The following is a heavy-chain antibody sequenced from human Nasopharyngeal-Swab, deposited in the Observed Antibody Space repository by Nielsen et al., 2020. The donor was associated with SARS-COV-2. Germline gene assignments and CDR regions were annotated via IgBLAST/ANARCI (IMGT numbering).Heavy chain of an antibody. CDR1: GFTFSSYA. CDR2: ISYDGSNK. Sequence: GESLKISCAASGFTFSSYAMHWVRQAPGKGLEWVAVISYDGSNKYYADSVKGRFTISRDNSKNTLYLQMNSLRAEDTAVYYCAGDPGSGYDFPPYYYYMDVWGKGTTVTVSS. CDR3: AGDPGSGYDFPPYYYYMDV. V-gene: IGHV3-30-3*01. J-gene: IGHJ6*03. D-gene: IGHD5-12*01.